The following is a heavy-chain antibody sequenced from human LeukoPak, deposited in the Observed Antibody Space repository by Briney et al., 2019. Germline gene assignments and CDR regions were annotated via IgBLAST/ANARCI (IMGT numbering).Heavy chain of an antibody. Sequence: GGSLRLSCAASGCTFSSYSMNWVRQAPGKGLEWVSSISSSSSYIYYADSVKGRFTISRDNAKNSLYLQMNSLRAEDTAVYYCARDFYPYGGNSGFEYWGQGTLVTVSS. V-gene: IGHV3-21*01. CDR1: GCTFSSYS. CDR2: ISSSSSYI. CDR3: ARDFYPYGGNSGFEY. J-gene: IGHJ4*02. D-gene: IGHD4-23*01.